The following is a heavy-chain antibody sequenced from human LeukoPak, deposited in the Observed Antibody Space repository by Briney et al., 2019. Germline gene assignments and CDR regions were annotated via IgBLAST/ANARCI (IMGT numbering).Heavy chain of an antibody. D-gene: IGHD1-20*01. J-gene: IGHJ4*02. Sequence: SETLSLTCTVSGGSISSSSCYWGWIRQPPGKGLEWIGSIYYSGSTYYNPSLKSRVTISVDTSKNQFSLKLSSVTAADTAVYYCARGPMQTPYNWNPSRGYYFDYWGQGTLVAVSS. CDR1: GGSISSSSCY. V-gene: IGHV4-39*07. CDR2: IYYSGST. CDR3: ARGPMQTPYNWNPSRGYYFDY.